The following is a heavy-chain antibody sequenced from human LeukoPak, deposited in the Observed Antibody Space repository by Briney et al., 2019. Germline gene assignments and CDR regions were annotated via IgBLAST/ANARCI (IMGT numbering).Heavy chain of an antibody. CDR3: AKDHRNSYGSSGPVDY. CDR1: GFTFSSYA. J-gene: IGHJ4*02. D-gene: IGHD5-18*01. V-gene: IGHV3-74*01. CDR2: INPDGSTT. Sequence: GRSLRLSCAASGFTFSSYAMHWVRQAPGKGLVWVSRINPDGSTTSYADSVKGRFTISRDSAKNTLYLQMNSLRAEDTAVYYCAKDHRNSYGSSGPVDYWGQGTLVTVSS.